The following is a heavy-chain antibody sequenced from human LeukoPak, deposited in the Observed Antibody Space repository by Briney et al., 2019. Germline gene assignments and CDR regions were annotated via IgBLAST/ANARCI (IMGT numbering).Heavy chain of an antibody. CDR1: GDSMGNYY. CDR3: ARSTGFYTTYYMDV. CDR2: IRSDGTT. Sequence: SETLSLTCTVSGDSMGNYYWNWLRQPAGKGLEWIGRIRSDGTTYANPSLESAVTMSVDTSNNHISLRLSSATTADTAVYYCARSTGFYTTYYMDVWGKGTTVTVSS. V-gene: IGHV4-4*07. J-gene: IGHJ6*03. D-gene: IGHD3-22*01.